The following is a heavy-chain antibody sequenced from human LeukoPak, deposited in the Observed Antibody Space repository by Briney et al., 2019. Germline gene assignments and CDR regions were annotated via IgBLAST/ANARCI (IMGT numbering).Heavy chain of an antibody. Sequence: PGGSLRLSCVASGFTFSSYSMNRARQAPGKGLEWVSYISSSSSTMYYADSVKGRFTISRDNAKNSLHLQLNSLRDEDTAVYYCARDGDTTIVNFAFDIWGQGTMVTVSS. V-gene: IGHV3-48*02. J-gene: IGHJ3*02. CDR2: ISSSSSTM. CDR1: GFTFSSYS. D-gene: IGHD3-16*02. CDR3: ARDGDTTIVNFAFDI.